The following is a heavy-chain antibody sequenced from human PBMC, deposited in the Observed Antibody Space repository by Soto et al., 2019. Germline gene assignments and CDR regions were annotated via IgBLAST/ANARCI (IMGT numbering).Heavy chain of an antibody. J-gene: IGHJ5*02. CDR1: GGTFSSYA. CDR2: IIPIFGTA. Sequence: WASVKVSCKASGGTFSSYAISWVRQAPGQGLEWMGGIIPIFGTANYAQKFQGRVTITADGSTSTAYMELSSLRSEDTAVYYCARDRSSSNWFDPWGQGTLVTVSS. D-gene: IGHD6-6*01. CDR3: ARDRSSSNWFDP. V-gene: IGHV1-69*13.